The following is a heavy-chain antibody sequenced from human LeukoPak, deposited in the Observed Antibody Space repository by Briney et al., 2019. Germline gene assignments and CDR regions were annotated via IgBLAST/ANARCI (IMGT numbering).Heavy chain of an antibody. J-gene: IGHJ4*02. D-gene: IGHD1-26*01. CDR2: IHSSGNT. V-gene: IGHV4-59*08. Sequence: PSETPSLTCTVSGGSISPYYWSWIRQPPGKGLEWIGYIHSSGNTNYNPALKSRVTISVDTSKNQFSLKVTSVTAADTAVYYCAGHLYSATYYYWGQGTLVTISS. CDR3: AGHLYSATYYY. CDR1: GGSISPYY.